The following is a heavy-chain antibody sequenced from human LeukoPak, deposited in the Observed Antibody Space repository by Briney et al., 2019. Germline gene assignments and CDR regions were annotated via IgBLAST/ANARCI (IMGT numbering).Heavy chain of an antibody. CDR1: GFTFDDYA. V-gene: IGHV3-43D*03. D-gene: IGHD3-10*01. CDR2: ISWDGGST. J-gene: IGHJ4*02. Sequence: GGFLRLSCAASGFTFDDYAMHWVRQAPGKGLEWVSLISWDGGSTYYADSVKGRFTISRDNSKNSLYLQMNSLRAEDTALYYCAKDAGGFGELLELDYWGQGTLVTVSS. CDR3: AKDAGGFGELLELDY.